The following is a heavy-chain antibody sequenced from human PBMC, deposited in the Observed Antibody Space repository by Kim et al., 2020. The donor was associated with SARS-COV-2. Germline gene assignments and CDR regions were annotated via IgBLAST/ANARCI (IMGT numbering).Heavy chain of an antibody. CDR1: GFTFSDYY. Sequence: GGSLRLSCAASGFTFSDYYMSWIRQAPGKGLEWVSYISSSGSTIYYADSVKGRFTISRDNAKNSLYLQMNSLRAEDTAVYYCSREKGPTTGTTYYYYGMDVWGQGTTVTVSS. D-gene: IGHD1-1*01. CDR2: ISSSGSTI. CDR3: SREKGPTTGTTYYYYGMDV. V-gene: IGHV3-11*04. J-gene: IGHJ6*02.